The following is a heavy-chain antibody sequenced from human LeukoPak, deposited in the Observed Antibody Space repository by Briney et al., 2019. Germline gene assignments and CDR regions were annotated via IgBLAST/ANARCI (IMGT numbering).Heavy chain of an antibody. Sequence: GGSLRLSCAASGFTSSSYWMSWVRQAPGKGLEWVANIKQDGSEKYYVDSVKGRFTISRDNAKNSLYLQMNSLRAEDTAVYYCARVAYDSSGYYFQYYFDYWGQGTLVTVSS. CDR2: IKQDGSEK. CDR1: GFTSSSYW. V-gene: IGHV3-7*01. CDR3: ARVAYDSSGYYFQYYFDY. J-gene: IGHJ4*02. D-gene: IGHD3-22*01.